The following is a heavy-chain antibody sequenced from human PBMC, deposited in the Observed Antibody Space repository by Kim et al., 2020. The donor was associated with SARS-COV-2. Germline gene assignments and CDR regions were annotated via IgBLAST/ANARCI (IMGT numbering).Heavy chain of an antibody. V-gene: IGHV3-23*01. CDR3: AKDFTGSGPPYYFDY. D-gene: IGHD6-19*01. CDR1: GFTFSSYA. CDR2: ISGSGGST. Sequence: GGSLRLSCAASGFTFSSYAMGWVRQAPGKGLEWVSAISGSGGSTYYADSVKGRFTISRDNSKNTLYLQMNSLRAEDTAVYYCAKDFTGSGPPYYFDYWGQGTLVTVSS. J-gene: IGHJ4*02.